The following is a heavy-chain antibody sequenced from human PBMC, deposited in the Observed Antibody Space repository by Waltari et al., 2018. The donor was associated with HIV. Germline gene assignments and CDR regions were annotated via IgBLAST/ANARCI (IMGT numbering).Heavy chain of an antibody. V-gene: IGHV4-59*01. Sequence: QMQLQESGPGLLKPSETLSLTCGVPGGSIGGYFWNWIRQPPGKGLEWMGSITYTGNTNYNPSLKSRVTISVDTSKNQFSLRLTSVTAADTAMFYCARASVTGGTTGLRRSFDLWGQGTLVTVSS. J-gene: IGHJ3*01. CDR2: ITYTGNT. CDR3: ARASVTGGTTGLRRSFDL. CDR1: GGSIGGYF. D-gene: IGHD2-8*02.